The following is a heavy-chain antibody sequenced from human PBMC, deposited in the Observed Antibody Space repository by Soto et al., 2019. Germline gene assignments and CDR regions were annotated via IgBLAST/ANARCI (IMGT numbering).Heavy chain of an antibody. J-gene: IGHJ4*02. CDR2: IYYSEST. D-gene: IGHD2-15*01. CDR1: GGSISSGGYY. V-gene: IGHV4-31*03. Sequence: PSETLSLTCTVSGGSISSGGYYWSWIRQHPGKGLEWIGYIYYSESTYYNPSLKSRVTISVDTSKNQFSLKLSSVTAADTAVYYCARVGFDGGVAATGSSFDYWGQGTLVTVSS. CDR3: ARVGFDGGVAATGSSFDY.